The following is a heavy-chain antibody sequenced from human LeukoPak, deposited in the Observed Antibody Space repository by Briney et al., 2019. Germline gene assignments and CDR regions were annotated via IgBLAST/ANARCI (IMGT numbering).Heavy chain of an antibody. CDR2: ISGSGGST. CDR1: GFTFSSYA. J-gene: IGHJ4*02. V-gene: IGHV3-23*01. D-gene: IGHD3-22*01. Sequence: GGSLRLSCAVSGFTFSSYAMSWVRQAPGKGLEWVSAISGSGGSTYYADSVKGRFTISRDNSKNTLYLQMNSLRAEDTAVYFCAKDHYYYDSSGYYYCDYWGQGTLVTVSS. CDR3: AKDHYYYDSSGYYYCDY.